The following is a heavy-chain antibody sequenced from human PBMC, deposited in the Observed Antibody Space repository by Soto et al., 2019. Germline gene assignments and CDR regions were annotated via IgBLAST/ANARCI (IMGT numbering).Heavy chain of an antibody. CDR1: GYTFTSYD. CDR2: IVVGSGNT. D-gene: IGHD3-10*01. V-gene: IGHV1-58*02. Sequence: SVKVSCKASGYTFTSYDINWVRQARGQRLEWIGWIVVGSGNTNYAQKFQERVTITRDMSTSTAYMELSSLRSEDTAVYYCAADLGLSRGIPYYFDYWGQGTLVTVSS. CDR3: AADLGLSRGIPYYFDY. J-gene: IGHJ4*02.